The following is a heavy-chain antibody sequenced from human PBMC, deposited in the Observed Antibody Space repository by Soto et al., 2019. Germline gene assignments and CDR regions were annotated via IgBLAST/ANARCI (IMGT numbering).Heavy chain of an antibody. CDR1: GFTVSSNY. CDR2: IYSGGST. D-gene: IGHD3-3*01. CDR3: ARDRGSGSEYYYYGMDV. J-gene: IGHJ6*02. V-gene: IGHV3-53*01. Sequence: GGSLRLSCAASGFTVSSNYMSWVRQAPGKGLEWVSVIYSGGSTYYADSVKGRFTISRDNSKNTLYLQMNSLRAEDTDVYYCARDRGSGSEYYYYGMDVWGQGTTVTVSS.